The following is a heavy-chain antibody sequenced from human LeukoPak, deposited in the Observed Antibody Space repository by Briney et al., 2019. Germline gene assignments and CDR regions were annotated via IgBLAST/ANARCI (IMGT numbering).Heavy chain of an antibody. CDR3: AAGAYSYGYNWFDP. CDR2: IVVGSGNT. J-gene: IGHJ5*02. D-gene: IGHD5-18*01. V-gene: IGHV1-58*02. Sequence: SVKVSCKASGFTFTSSAMQWVRQARGQRLEWIGWIVVGSGNTNYAQKFQERVTITRDMSTSTAYMELSSLRSEDTAVYYCAAGAYSYGYNWFDPWDQGTLVTVSS. CDR1: GFTFTSSA.